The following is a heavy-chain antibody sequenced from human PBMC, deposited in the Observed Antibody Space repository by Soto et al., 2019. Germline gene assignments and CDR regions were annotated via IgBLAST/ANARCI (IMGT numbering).Heavy chain of an antibody. V-gene: IGHV4-39*01. CDR3: ARLEGLATISYYFDF. J-gene: IGHJ4*02. CDR2: IYYRGNA. D-gene: IGHD3-9*01. CDR1: DDSINSDKYY. Sequence: QLQLQESGPGLVKPSETLSLTCSVSDDSINSDKYYWGWIRQPRGKGLEWIGSIYYRGNAYYNPSLQTRVTISLDKSRSQSSLKLTSVTAADSAVYFCARLEGLATISYYFDFWGPGALVTVSS.